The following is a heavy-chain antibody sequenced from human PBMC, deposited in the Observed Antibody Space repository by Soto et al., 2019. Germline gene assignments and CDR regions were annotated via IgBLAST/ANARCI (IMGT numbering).Heavy chain of an antibody. D-gene: IGHD2-2*02. J-gene: IGHJ6*02. Sequence: GASVKVSCKASGGTFSSYAISWVRQAPGQGLEWMGGIIPIFGTANYAQKFQGRVTITADESTSTAYMELSSLRSEDTAVYYCARDQRTLKDIVVVSAAIRGYYCGMDVWDQAPTGTGS. CDR2: IIPIFGTA. CDR3: ARDQRTLKDIVVVSAAIRGYYCGMDV. V-gene: IGHV1-69*13. CDR1: GGTFSSYA.